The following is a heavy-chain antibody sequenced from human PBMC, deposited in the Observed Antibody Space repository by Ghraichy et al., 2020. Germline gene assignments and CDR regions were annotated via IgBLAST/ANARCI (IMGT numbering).Heavy chain of an antibody. CDR3: TTATASIGGSKGAY. J-gene: IGHJ4*02. D-gene: IGHD1-26*01. V-gene: IGHV3-15*01. Sequence: GGSLRLSCAASGFTFSNAWMSWVRQAPGKGLEWVGRIKPQTAGGTTDYAAPVKGRFTISRDDSKNTLYLQMNSLKTEDTAVYYGTTATASIGGSKGAYWGQGALVTVSS. CDR2: IKPQTAGGTT. CDR1: GFTFSNAW.